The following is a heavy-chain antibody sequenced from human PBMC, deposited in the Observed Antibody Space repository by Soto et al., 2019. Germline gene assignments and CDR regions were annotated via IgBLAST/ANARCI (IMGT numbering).Heavy chain of an antibody. J-gene: IGHJ4*02. V-gene: IGHV3-30*18. CDR3: AKEMRHYYDSSGYSRLFDY. D-gene: IGHD3-22*01. CDR1: GFTFSSYG. CDR2: ISHDGSNK. Sequence: PGGSLRLSCAASGFTFSSYGMHWVRQAPGKGLEWVAVISHDGSNKYYADSVKGRFTISRDNSKNTLYLQMNSLRAEDTAVYYCAKEMRHYYDSSGYSRLFDYWGQGTLVTVSS.